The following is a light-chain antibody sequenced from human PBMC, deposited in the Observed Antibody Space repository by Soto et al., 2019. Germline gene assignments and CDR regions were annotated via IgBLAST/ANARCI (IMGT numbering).Light chain of an antibody. CDR2: LAT. Sequence: EIVLTQSPDTLSLSPGESATLSCRASQSISASYLAWYQQKPGQAPMLLIQLATTTATGSPGRFSGRGSGTDFTLPISRLEPEEFAVYYGQQYAPPPLTCGGGTTVEIK. CDR3: QQYAPPPLT. J-gene: IGKJ4*01. V-gene: IGKV3-20*01. CDR1: QSISASY.